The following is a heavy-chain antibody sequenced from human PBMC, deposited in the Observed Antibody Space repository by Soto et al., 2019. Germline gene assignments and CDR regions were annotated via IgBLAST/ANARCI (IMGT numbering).Heavy chain of an antibody. D-gene: IGHD3-16*02. CDR1: GFNFKAYG. CDR3: AVGGGDLSLTPFDY. V-gene: IGHV3-30-3*01. J-gene: IGHJ4*02. CDR2: ISTDGTNQ. Sequence: QVHLVESGGGVVQPGRSLRLSCVASGFNFKAYGMHWVRQAPGKGLEWVAVISTDGTNQHHADSAKGRFTISRDNFKNTLYLQMNSLRPEDTAVYFCAVGGGDLSLTPFDYWGQGTLVTVSS.